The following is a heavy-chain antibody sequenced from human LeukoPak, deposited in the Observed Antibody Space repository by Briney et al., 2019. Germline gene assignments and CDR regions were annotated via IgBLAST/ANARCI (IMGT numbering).Heavy chain of an antibody. CDR3: VVVQLWLPGFDY. J-gene: IGHJ4*02. Sequence: PSETLSLTCTASGGSISSSSYYWGWIRQPPGKGLEWIGSIYYSGSTYYNPSLKSRVTISVDTSKNQFSLKLSSVTAADTAVYYCVVVQLWLPGFDYWGQGTLVTVSS. CDR1: GGSISSSSYY. V-gene: IGHV4-39*07. D-gene: IGHD5-18*01. CDR2: IYYSGST.